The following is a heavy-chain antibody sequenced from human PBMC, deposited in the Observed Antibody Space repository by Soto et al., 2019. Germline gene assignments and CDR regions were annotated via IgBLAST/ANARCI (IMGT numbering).Heavy chain of an antibody. V-gene: IGHV1-8*01. CDR2: MNPNSGNT. Sequence: ASVKVSCKASGYTFTSYDVNWVRQATGQVLEWMGWMNPNSGNTGYAQKFQGRVTMTRNTSISTAYMELSSLRSEDTAVYYCARGKTPLLYRRGLYYYYGMDVWGQGTTVTVSS. J-gene: IGHJ6*02. CDR3: ARGKTPLLYRRGLYYYYGMDV. D-gene: IGHD3-3*01. CDR1: GYTFTSYD.